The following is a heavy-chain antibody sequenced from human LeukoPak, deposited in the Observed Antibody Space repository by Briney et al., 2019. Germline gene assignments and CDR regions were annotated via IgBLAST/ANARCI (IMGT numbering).Heavy chain of an antibody. J-gene: IGHJ4*02. V-gene: IGHV4-39*07. D-gene: IGHD1-1*01. Sequence: KPSETLSFTCTVSGGSISSSSYYWGWIRQPPGKGLEWIGSIYYSGSTYYNPSLKSRVTISVDTSKNQFSLKLSSVTAADTAVYYCARDRGTWNDDGFDYWGQGTLVTVSS. CDR1: GGSISSSSYY. CDR2: IYYSGST. CDR3: ARDRGTWNDDGFDY.